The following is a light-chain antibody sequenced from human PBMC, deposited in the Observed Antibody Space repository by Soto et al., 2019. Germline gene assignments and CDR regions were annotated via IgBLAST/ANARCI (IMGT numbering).Light chain of an antibody. Sequence: EIVLTQSPGTLSLSPGKRATLSCRASQSVSSSSLAWYQQKPGQAPRLLIYDTSSRATGIPDRFSGSGSGTDFTLTISRLEPEDFAVYYCQQYVSSPLTVGGGNKVDIK. CDR1: QSVSSSS. J-gene: IGKJ4*01. CDR2: DTS. CDR3: QQYVSSPLT. V-gene: IGKV3-20*01.